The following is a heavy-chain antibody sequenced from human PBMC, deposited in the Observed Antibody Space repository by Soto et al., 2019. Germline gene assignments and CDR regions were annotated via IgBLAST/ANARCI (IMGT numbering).Heavy chain of an antibody. CDR3: ARDRDYSFSSGNYDR. J-gene: IGHJ5*02. Sequence: EVQLVESGGGLVQPGRSLRLSCVSSGFIFDDYAMHWVRQAPGKGLEWVSGISWNSGSIGYAVSVKGRLTISRDNAKNSLYLQMNSLRPEDTALYYCARDRDYSFSSGNYDRWGQGTLVTVSS. V-gene: IGHV3-9*01. D-gene: IGHD3-3*01. CDR1: GFIFDDYA. CDR2: ISWNSGSI.